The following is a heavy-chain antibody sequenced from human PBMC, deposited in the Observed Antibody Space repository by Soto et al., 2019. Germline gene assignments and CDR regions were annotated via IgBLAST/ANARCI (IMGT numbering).Heavy chain of an antibody. J-gene: IGHJ6*02. CDR1: GGSISSYY. D-gene: IGHD3-10*01. V-gene: IGHV4-59*08. CDR3: ARTSLVYGSGSYDYYNYGMDV. CDR2: IYYTGST. Sequence: SETLSLTCSVSGGSISSYYWSWLRQPPGKGLEWIGYIYYTGSTNYNPSLKSRVTISVDTSKSQFSLKLRSVTAADTAVYYCARTSLVYGSGSYDYYNYGMDVWGQGTSVTVSS.